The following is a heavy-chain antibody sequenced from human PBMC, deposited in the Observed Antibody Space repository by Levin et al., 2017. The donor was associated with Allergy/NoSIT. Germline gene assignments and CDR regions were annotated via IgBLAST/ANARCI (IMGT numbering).Heavy chain of an antibody. CDR1: GGSISSYY. CDR2: IYYSGST. Sequence: SETLSLTCTVSGGSISSYYWSWIRQPPGKGLEWIGYIYYSGSTNYNPSLKSRVTISVDTSKNQFSLKLSSVTAADTAVYYCARDSVIYGSGMRNRYFDLWGRGTLVTVSS. V-gene: IGHV4-59*01. CDR3: ARDSVIYGSGMRNRYFDL. D-gene: IGHD3-10*01. J-gene: IGHJ2*01.